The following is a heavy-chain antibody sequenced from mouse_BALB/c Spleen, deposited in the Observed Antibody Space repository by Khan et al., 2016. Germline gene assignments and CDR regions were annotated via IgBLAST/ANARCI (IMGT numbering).Heavy chain of an antibody. Sequence: EVQLQESGPGLVKPSQSLSLTCTVTGYSITSGYGWNWIRQFPGTKLEWLGYKSYSGRTNSNPSLKSRISITRDTSKNQFFLQLNSVTTEDTATYYCARTARIKYWSQGTTLTVSS. CDR3: ARTARIKY. CDR1: GYSITSGYG. D-gene: IGHD1-2*01. V-gene: IGHV3-2*02. J-gene: IGHJ2*01. CDR2: KSYSGRT.